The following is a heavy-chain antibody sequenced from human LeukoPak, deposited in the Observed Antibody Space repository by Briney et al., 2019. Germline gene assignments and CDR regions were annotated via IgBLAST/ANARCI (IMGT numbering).Heavy chain of an antibody. J-gene: IGHJ4*02. CDR1: GFTFSSYT. CDR3: AKNPQYYYDSSGFFEY. D-gene: IGHD3-22*01. CDR2: ITTGDGNT. V-gene: IGHV3-23*01. Sequence: GSLRLSCTASGFTFSSYTMTWVRQAPGKGLKWVSTITTGDGNTYYADSVKGRFTISRDNSKNTLYLQMNSLRVEDTAVYYCAKNPQYYYDSSGFFEYWGQGTLVTVSS.